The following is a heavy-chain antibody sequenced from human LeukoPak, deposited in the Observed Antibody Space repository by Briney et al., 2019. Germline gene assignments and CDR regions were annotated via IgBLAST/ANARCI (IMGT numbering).Heavy chain of an antibody. CDR3: ARGTNYGDYFVGDAFDI. V-gene: IGHV1-3*04. D-gene: IGHD4-17*01. Sequence: ASVKVSCKASGYTFTTYAMHWVRQAPGQRLEWMGWIDTSNGNTKYSQKFQGRVTMTRDTSASTAYMDLSSLRSEDTAVYYCARGTNYGDYFVGDAFDIWGQGTMVTVSS. J-gene: IGHJ3*02. CDR2: IDTSNGNT. CDR1: GYTFTTYA.